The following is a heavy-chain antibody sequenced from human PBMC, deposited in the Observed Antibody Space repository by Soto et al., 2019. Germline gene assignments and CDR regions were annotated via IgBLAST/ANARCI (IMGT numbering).Heavy chain of an antibody. J-gene: IGHJ6*02. Sequence: PGGSLRLSCAASGFTFSSYAMHWVRQAPGKGLEWVAVISYDGSNKYYADSVKGRFTISRDNSKNTLYLQMNSLRAEDTAVYYCARDARNMVRGNYYQFYGMDVWGQGTTVTVSS. D-gene: IGHD3-10*01. CDR3: ARDARNMVRGNYYQFYGMDV. V-gene: IGHV3-30-3*01. CDR2: ISYDGSNK. CDR1: GFTFSSYA.